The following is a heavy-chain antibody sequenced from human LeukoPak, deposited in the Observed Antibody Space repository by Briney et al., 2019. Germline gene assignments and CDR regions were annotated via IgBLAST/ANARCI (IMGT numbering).Heavy chain of an antibody. J-gene: IGHJ3*02. CDR3: ARGSPVVDI. V-gene: IGHV1-8*03. Sequence: VASVTVSCKASGYTFTSYGISWVRQAPGQGLEWMGWMNPNSGNTGYAQKFQGRVTITRNTSISTAYMELSSLRSEDTAVYYCARGSPVVDIWGQGTMVTVSS. CDR2: MNPNSGNT. CDR1: GYTFTSYG.